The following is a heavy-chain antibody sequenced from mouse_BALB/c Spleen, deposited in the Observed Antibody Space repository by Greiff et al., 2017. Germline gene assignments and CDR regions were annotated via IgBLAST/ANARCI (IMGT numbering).Heavy chain of an antibody. J-gene: IGHJ1*01. V-gene: IGHV1S22*01. Sequence: LQQPGSELVRPGASVKLSCKASGYTFTSYWMHWVKQRPGQGLEWIGNIYPGSGSTNYDEKFKSKATLTVDTSSSTAYMQLSSLTSEDSAVYYCTRPGYWYFDVWGAGTTVTVSS. CDR3: TRPGYWYFDV. CDR2: IYPGSGST. CDR1: GYTFTSYW.